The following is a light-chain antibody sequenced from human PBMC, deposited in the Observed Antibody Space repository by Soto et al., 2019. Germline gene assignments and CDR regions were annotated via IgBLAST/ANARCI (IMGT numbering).Light chain of an antibody. Sequence: DTQMTQSPLSLSASVGDTVTITCRASEYISNYLNWYRYKPGTAPQLLIYSASTLQTGVPSRFRGSGSGREFTLTITSLQPEEFASYFCQHTYITPWSFGPGTRV. J-gene: IGKJ1*01. V-gene: IGKV1-39*01. CDR3: QHTYITPWS. CDR1: EYISNY. CDR2: SAS.